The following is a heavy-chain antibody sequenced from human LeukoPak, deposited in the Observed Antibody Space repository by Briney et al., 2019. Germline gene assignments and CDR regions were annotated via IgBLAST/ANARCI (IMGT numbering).Heavy chain of an antibody. V-gene: IGHV3-64*04. J-gene: IGHJ4*02. CDR2: ISSNGGST. Sequence: PGGSLRLSCSASGFTFSSYAMHWVRQAPGKGLEYVSAISSNGGSTYYADSVKGRFTISRDNAKNSLYLQMNSLRDEDTAVYYCARVAEIQLWLRSAFDYWGQGTLVTVSS. CDR3: ARVAEIQLWLRSAFDY. D-gene: IGHD5-18*01. CDR1: GFTFSSYA.